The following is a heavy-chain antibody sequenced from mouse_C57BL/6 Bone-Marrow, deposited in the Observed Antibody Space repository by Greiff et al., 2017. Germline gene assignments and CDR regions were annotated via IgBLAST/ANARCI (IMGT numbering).Heavy chain of an antibody. CDR2: IYPRSGNT. Sequence: VQLVESGAELARPGASVKLSCKASGYTFTSYGISWVKQRTGQGLEWIGEIYPRSGNTYYNEKFKGKATLTADKSSSTAYMELRSLTSEDSAVYFCARAWGPAWFAYWGQGTLVTVSA. J-gene: IGHJ3*01. CDR1: GYTFTSYG. V-gene: IGHV1-81*01. D-gene: IGHD4-1*01. CDR3: ARAWGPAWFAY.